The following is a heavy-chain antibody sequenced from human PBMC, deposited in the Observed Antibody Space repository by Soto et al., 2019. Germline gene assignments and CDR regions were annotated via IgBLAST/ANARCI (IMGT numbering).Heavy chain of an antibody. CDR1: GYTLNELS. D-gene: IGHD3-10*01. V-gene: IGHV1-24*01. J-gene: IGHJ3*02. CDR2: FDPEDGET. CDR3: ATPGGAFDI. Sequence: VSVKVSCKVSGYTLNELSMQWVRQAPGKGLEWMGGFDPEDGETIYAQKFQGRVTMTEDTSTDTAYMELSSLRSEDTAVYYCATPGGAFDIWGQGTMVTVSS.